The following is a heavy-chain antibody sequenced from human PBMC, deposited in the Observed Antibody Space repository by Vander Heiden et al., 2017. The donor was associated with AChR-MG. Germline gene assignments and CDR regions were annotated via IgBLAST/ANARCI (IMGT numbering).Heavy chain of an antibody. J-gene: IGHJ6*03. CDR2: INHSGST. Sequence: QVQLQQWGAGLLKPSATLSLTCAVYGGSFSGYYWSWIRQPPGKGLEWIGEINHSGSTNYNPSLKSRVTISVDTSKNQFSLKLSSVTAADTAVYYCARGVYGYSSSSIGHYYYYYMDVWGKGTTVTVSS. CDR1: GGSFSGYY. CDR3: ARGVYGYSSSSIGHYYYYYMDV. V-gene: IGHV4-34*01. D-gene: IGHD6-6*01.